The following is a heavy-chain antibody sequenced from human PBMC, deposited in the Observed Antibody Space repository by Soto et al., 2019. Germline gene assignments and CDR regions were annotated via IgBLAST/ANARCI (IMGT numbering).Heavy chain of an antibody. D-gene: IGHD1-26*01. CDR1: GGSISSSNYY. CDR2: IHYSGYT. CDR3: APWSPVSGWFDP. V-gene: IGHV4-39*01. Sequence: QLQLQESGPGLVKPSETLSLTCTVSGGSISSSNYYWGWIRQPPGKGLGWIGSIHYSGYTYYNPSLKSRVTISVDTSKNQFSLKLSSVTAADTAMYYCAPWSPVSGWFDPWGQGTLVTVSS. J-gene: IGHJ5*02.